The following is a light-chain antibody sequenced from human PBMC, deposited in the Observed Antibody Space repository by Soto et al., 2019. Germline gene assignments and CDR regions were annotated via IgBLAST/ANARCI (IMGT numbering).Light chain of an antibody. CDR2: EVN. CDR1: SSDVGGYTY. J-gene: IGLJ1*01. Sequence: QSVLTQPPSASGSPGQSVTISCTGTSSDVGGYTYVSWYQQHPGKAPKLMIFEVNKRPSGVPDRLPGSKSGNPASLTVSGLQAEDESDYYCSSYAGINSLGVFGTGTKVTVL. CDR3: SSYAGINSLGV. V-gene: IGLV2-8*01.